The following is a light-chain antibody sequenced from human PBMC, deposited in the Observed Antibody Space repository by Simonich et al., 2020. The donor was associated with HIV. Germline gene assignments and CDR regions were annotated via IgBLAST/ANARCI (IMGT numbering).Light chain of an antibody. Sequence: QSALTQPASVSGSPGQSITISCTGTSSDVGSYSYVSWYQQHAGKAPKLMIYDVSKRPSGVSNRFSASKPGNTASLTISGLQAEDEADYYCSSYTSSSTVFGGGTKLTVL. V-gene: IGLV2-14*01. CDR1: SSDVGSYSY. J-gene: IGLJ2*01. CDR2: DVS. CDR3: SSYTSSSTV.